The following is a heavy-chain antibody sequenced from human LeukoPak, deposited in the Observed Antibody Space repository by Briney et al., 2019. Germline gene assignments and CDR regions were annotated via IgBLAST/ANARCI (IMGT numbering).Heavy chain of an antibody. Sequence: PGGSLRLSCAASGFTFSGYAMSWIRQAPGKGLEWVSTIGSDSSYTYYTDTVKGRFTNSRDNSKNTVYLQMNSLRVDDTAVYYCADPGAQADFWGLGTLFTVSS. D-gene: IGHD7-27*01. CDR2: IGSDSSYT. J-gene: IGHJ4*02. CDR1: GFTFSGYA. V-gene: IGHV3-23*01. CDR3: ADPGAQADF.